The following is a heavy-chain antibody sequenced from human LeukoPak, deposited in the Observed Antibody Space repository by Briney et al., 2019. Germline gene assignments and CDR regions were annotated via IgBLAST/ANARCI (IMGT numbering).Heavy chain of an antibody. D-gene: IGHD3-22*01. V-gene: IGHV1-2*02. Sequence: ASVKVSCKASGSTFTGYYMHWVRQAPGQGLEWMGWINPNSGGTNYAQKFQGRVTMTRDTSISTAYMELSRLRSDDTAVYYCARVPSVVISHFDYWGQGTLVTVSS. CDR3: ARVPSVVISHFDY. CDR2: INPNSGGT. J-gene: IGHJ4*02. CDR1: GSTFTGYY.